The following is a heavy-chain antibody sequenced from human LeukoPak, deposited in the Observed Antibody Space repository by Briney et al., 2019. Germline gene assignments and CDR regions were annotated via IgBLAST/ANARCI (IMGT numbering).Heavy chain of an antibody. CDR3: VKGPQSSSWYFWVY. D-gene: IGHD6-13*01. CDR2: ISSNGGST. Sequence: GGSLRLSCSASGFTFSSYAMHWVRQAPGKGLEYVSAISSNGGSTYYADSVKGRFTISRDNSKNTLYLQMSSLTAEDTAVYYCVKGPQSSSWYFWVYWGQGTLVTVSS. V-gene: IGHV3-64D*06. J-gene: IGHJ4*02. CDR1: GFTFSSYA.